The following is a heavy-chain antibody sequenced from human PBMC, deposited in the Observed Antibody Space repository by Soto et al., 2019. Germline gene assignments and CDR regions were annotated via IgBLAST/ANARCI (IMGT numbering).Heavy chain of an antibody. CDR2: IIPSFGRT. CDR3: ADLSLGYCSSTTCPPDY. Sequence: QAQLVQSGAEVKKPGSSVKVSCKVSGGSLNQYAISWVRQAPGQGLEWMGGIIPSFGRTSYAQKFQGRVTITADESTTTVNLELRGLRSEDSAIYFCADLSLGYCSSTTCPPDYWGQGTLVTVSS. CDR1: GGSLNQYA. V-gene: IGHV1-69*12. D-gene: IGHD2-15*01. J-gene: IGHJ4*02.